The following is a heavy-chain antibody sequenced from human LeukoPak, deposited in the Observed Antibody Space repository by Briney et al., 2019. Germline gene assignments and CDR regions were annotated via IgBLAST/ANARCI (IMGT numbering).Heavy chain of an antibody. CDR2: IYHSGST. J-gene: IGHJ4*02. V-gene: IGHV4-38-2*02. CDR3: ARALVGATSGSY. D-gene: IGHD1-26*01. Sequence: SETLSLTCTVSGYSISSGYYWGWIRQPPGKGLGWIGSIYHSGSTYYNPSLKSRVTISVDTSKNQFSLKLSSVTAADTAVYYCARALVGATSGSYWGQGTLVTVSS. CDR1: GYSISSGYY.